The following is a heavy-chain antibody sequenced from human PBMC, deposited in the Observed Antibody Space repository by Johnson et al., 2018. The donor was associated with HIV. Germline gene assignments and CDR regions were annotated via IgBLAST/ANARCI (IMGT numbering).Heavy chain of an antibody. V-gene: IGHV3-20*04. CDR3: ATHYYDSINAFDI. Sequence: VQLVESGGGVVRPGGSLRLSCAASGFTFDDSGMSWVRQAPGKGLEWVSVINWNGGSTGYADSVKGRFTISRDNAKKSLYLQMNSLRAEDTALYYCATHYYDSINAFDIWGQGTMVTVSS. CDR2: INWNGGST. D-gene: IGHD3-22*01. CDR1: GFTFDDSG. J-gene: IGHJ3*02.